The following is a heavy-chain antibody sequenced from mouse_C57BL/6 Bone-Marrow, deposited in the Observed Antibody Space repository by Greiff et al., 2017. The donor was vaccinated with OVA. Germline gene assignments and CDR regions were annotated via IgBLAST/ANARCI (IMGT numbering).Heavy chain of an antibody. CDR3: ARFSMGWLPGGYAMDY. CDR1: GYTFTSYW. CDR2: IHPNSGST. V-gene: IGHV1-64*01. D-gene: IGHD2-3*01. Sequence: QVQLQQPGAELVKPGASVKLSCKASGYTFTSYWMHWVKQRPGQGLEWIGMIHPNSGSTNYNEKFKSKATLTVDKSSSTAYMQLSSLTSEDSAVYYCARFSMGWLPGGYAMDYWGQGTSVTVSS. J-gene: IGHJ4*01.